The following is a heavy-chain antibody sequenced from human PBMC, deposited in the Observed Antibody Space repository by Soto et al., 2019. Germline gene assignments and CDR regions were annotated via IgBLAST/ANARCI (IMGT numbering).Heavy chain of an antibody. V-gene: IGHV3-23*01. D-gene: IGHD1-7*01. CDR3: VKLRLELLYLDS. J-gene: IGHJ4*02. CDR1: GFTFNRYG. Sequence: EVQLSESGGGLVQPGGSLRLSCAASGFTFNRYGMSLVRQAPGKGLEWVSAISGSGDSTYYADSVKGRFTISRDSSNNTLYLQMNNLRADDTALYFCVKLRLELLYLDSWGLGALVIVSS. CDR2: ISGSGDST.